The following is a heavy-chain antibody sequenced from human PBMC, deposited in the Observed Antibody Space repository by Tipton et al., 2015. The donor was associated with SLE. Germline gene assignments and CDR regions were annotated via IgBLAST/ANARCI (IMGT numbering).Heavy chain of an antibody. Sequence: TLSLTCTVSGDSISTYYWNWIRQPAGKGLEWIGRLYPSGNSNSNPSLKSRLSMSVDTSKNQFSLRLTSVTAADTAIYYCARRPMGLAAFDIWGQGTVVTVSS. V-gene: IGHV4-4*07. D-gene: IGHD3-16*01. CDR1: GDSISTYY. CDR3: ARRPMGLAAFDI. J-gene: IGHJ3*02. CDR2: LYPSGNS.